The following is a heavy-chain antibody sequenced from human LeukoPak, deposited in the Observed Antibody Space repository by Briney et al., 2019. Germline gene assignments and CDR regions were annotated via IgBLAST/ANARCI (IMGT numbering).Heavy chain of an antibody. CDR3: EITMVRGVRADY. J-gene: IGHJ4*02. V-gene: IGHV3-11*03. CDR2: ISSSSSYT. D-gene: IGHD3-10*01. CDR1: ACSFSDYY. Sequence: GGSLRLSCAASACSFSDYYMIWLRQAPGKGLEWVSYISSSSSYTNYADSVKGRFTISRDNAKNSLYLQMNSLRAEDTAVYYCEITMVRGVRADYWGQGTLVTVSS.